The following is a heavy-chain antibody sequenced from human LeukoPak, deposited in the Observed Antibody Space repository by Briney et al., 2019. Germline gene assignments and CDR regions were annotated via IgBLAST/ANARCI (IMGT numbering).Heavy chain of an antibody. D-gene: IGHD3-9*01. CDR3: ATFRAHLVNYGMDV. CDR1: GFTFSSYA. Sequence: PGGSLRLSCAASGFTFSSYAMHWVRQAPGKGLEWVAVISYDGSNKYYADSVKGRFTISRDNSKNTLYLQMNSLRAEDTAVYYCATFRAHLVNYGMDVWGQGTTVTVSS. CDR2: ISYDGSNK. J-gene: IGHJ6*02. V-gene: IGHV3-30-3*01.